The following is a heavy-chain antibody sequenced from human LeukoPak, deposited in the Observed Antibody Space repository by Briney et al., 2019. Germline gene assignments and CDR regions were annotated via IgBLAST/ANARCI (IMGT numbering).Heavy chain of an antibody. D-gene: IGHD1-26*01. CDR3: ASNHPDLSLSGSYYYFDY. CDR2: IYYSGST. V-gene: IGHV4-39*01. CDR1: GGSISSSSYY. Sequence: PSETLSLTCTVSGGSISSSSYYWGWIRQPPGKGLEWIGSIYYSGSTYYNPSLKSRVTISVDTSKNQFSLKLSSVTAADTAVYYCASNHPDLSLSGSYYYFDYWGQGTLVTVSS. J-gene: IGHJ4*02.